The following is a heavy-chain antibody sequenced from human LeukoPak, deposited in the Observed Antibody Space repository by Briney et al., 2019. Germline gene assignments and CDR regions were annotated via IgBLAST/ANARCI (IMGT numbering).Heavy chain of an antibody. CDR1: GFTFSSYA. V-gene: IGHV3-23*01. J-gene: IGHJ3*01. D-gene: IGHD3-16*01. CDR2: ISGGGTST. CDR3: ARDRDDYVWGSYLGAFDV. Sequence: GGSLRLSCAASGFTFSSYAMTWVRQAPGKGLEWVSVISGGGTSTYHADSVKGRFTISRDNFKNTLYLQMHSLRAEDTAVFYCARDRDDYVWGSYLGAFDVWGHGTTVTVSS.